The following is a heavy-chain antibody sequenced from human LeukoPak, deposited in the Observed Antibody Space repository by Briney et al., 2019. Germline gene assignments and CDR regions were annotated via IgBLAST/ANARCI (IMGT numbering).Heavy chain of an antibody. CDR3: ARKLGTVDDY. V-gene: IGHV3-53*01. CDR2: IYSGGSP. Sequence: GGSLRLSCAASGFTVSTNYMSWVRHSPGKGLGWVSVIYSGGSPYYADSVKGRFTISRDNTKNTLYLQMNSLRVEDTAMYYCARKLGTVDDYWGQGTLVTVSS. CDR1: GFTVSTNY. D-gene: IGHD7-27*01. J-gene: IGHJ4*02.